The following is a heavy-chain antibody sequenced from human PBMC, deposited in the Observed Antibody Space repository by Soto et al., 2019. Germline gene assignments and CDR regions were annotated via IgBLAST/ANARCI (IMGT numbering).Heavy chain of an antibody. CDR1: GLSLNSRGPG. V-gene: IGHV2-5*01. J-gene: IGHJ4*02. CDR3: AHRPSSGRDY. CDR2: IYWNDDN. Sequence: PRPVNPTQTHKLTCSFSGLSLNSRGPGIAWLRQPPGKALAWLALIYWNDDNRYSPSLKSRLTITKDTSKNQVVLTLTNVEPMDTATYFCAHRPSSGRDYWGQGTIVAVSS.